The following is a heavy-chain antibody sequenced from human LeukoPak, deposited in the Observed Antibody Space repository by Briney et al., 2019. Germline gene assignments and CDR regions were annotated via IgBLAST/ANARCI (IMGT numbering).Heavy chain of an antibody. V-gene: IGHV4-61*01. CDR1: GASISSGTYF. J-gene: IGHJ3*02. D-gene: IGHD4-23*01. Sequence: SETLSLTCTLSGASISSGTYFWSWIRQPPGKGLEWIGYIHNSGSTTYIPSLKSRVTISLDTSKNQFSLTLRSVTAADTAVYYCARGGTAVIAPYAFDIWGQGTMVTVSS. CDR2: IHNSGST. CDR3: ARGGTAVIAPYAFDI.